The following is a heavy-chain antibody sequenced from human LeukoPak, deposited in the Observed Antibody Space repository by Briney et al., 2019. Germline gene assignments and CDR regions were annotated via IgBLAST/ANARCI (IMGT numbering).Heavy chain of an antibody. V-gene: IGHV3-23*01. CDR3: ARRGIVLGAAPVLKYSFDY. J-gene: IGHJ4*02. D-gene: IGHD1-26*01. Sequence: GGSLRLSCTASGFTFSSYAMSWVRQAPGKGLEWVSSISVSGGGTYYADSVKGRFTISRDYSKNTLYLQMNSLSAEDTAVYYCARRGIVLGAAPVLKYSFDYWGQGTLVTVSS. CDR2: ISVSGGGT. CDR1: GFTFSSYA.